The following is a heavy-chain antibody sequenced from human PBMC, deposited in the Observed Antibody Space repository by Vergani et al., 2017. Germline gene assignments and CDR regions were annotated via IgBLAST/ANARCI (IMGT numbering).Heavy chain of an antibody. Sequence: QLQLQESGPGLVKPSETLSLTCTVSGGSISTSSYYWGWIRQPPGKGLEWIGSIYYSGSTYYNPSLKSRVTISVDTSKNQFSLKRSPVTAADTAVYYCARHHEWLRLDYFDYWGQGTLVTVSS. D-gene: IGHD5-12*01. CDR1: GGSISTSSYY. CDR2: IYYSGST. V-gene: IGHV4-39*01. J-gene: IGHJ4*02. CDR3: ARHHEWLRLDYFDY.